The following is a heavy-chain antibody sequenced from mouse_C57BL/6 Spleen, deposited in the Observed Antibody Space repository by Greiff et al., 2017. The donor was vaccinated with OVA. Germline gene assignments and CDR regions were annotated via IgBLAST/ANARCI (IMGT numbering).Heavy chain of an antibody. CDR2: INPGSGGT. D-gene: IGHD1-1*01. Sequence: QVQLQQSGAELVRPGTSVKVSCKASGYAFTNYLIEWVKQRPGQGLEWIGVINPGSGGTNYNEKFKGKATLTADKSSSTAYMQLSSLTSEDSAVYFCARGEATVVATPFAYWGQGTLVTVSA. CDR1: GYAFTNYL. J-gene: IGHJ3*01. V-gene: IGHV1-54*01. CDR3: ARGEATVVATPFAY.